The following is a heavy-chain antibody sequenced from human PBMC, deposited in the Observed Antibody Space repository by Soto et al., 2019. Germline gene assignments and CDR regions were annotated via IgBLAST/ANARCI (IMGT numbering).Heavy chain of an antibody. D-gene: IGHD4-17*01. CDR1: GFTVSSHY. J-gene: IGHJ3*01. CDR3: ATPVTRLIAFDL. V-gene: IGHV3-53*02. CDR2: IYASDST. Sequence: EVQLVETGGGFVQPGGSLRLSCVASGFTVSSHYTTWVRQTPGKGLEWVSIIYASDSTFYADSVKGRFTISRDNSKNTVYLQLNSLRAEDTAVYYCATPVTRLIAFDLWGQGTMVTVSS.